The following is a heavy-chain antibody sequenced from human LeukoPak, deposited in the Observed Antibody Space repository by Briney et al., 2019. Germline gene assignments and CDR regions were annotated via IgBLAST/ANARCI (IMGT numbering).Heavy chain of an antibody. J-gene: IGHJ4*02. V-gene: IGHV3-33*01. CDR1: GFIFSDYG. CDR2: TRFDGSIK. D-gene: IGHD1-1*01. Sequence: GGSLRLSCAVTGFIFSDYGFHWVRQAPGKGLEWVAVTRFDGSIKQYADSVKGRFTISRDDSKNTLYLQMNFLKSEDTAVYYCARWGGTRQYYFDYWGQGTLVTVSS. CDR3: ARWGGTRQYYFDY.